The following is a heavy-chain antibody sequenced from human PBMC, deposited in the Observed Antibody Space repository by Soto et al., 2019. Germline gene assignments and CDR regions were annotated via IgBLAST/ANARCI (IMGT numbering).Heavy chain of an antibody. Sequence: GGSLRLSCAVSGFRFRDYWMSWVRQAPGKGLEWVANIKQDESDKYYVDSVKGRFTISRDNAKNALYLQMNSLRVEDTAVYYCAAYCYTMTCTHFHGYSWGQGTQVTVS. J-gene: IGHJ5*02. CDR2: IKQDESDK. D-gene: IGHD3-16*02. CDR3: AAYCYTMTCTHFHGYS. V-gene: IGHV3-7*03. CDR1: GFRFRDYW.